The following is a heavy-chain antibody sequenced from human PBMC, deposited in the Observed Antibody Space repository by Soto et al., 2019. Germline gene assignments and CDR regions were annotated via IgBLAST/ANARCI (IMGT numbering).Heavy chain of an antibody. J-gene: IGHJ4*02. CDR2: ISGSGGST. D-gene: IGHD4-17*01. CDR3: AKDLDPYDYGDSYFDY. CDR1: GFTFSSYA. V-gene: IGHV3-23*01. Sequence: PGGSLRLSCAASGFTFSSYAMSWVRQAPGKGLEWVSAISGSGGSTYYADSVKGRFTISRDNSKNTLYLQMNSLRAEDTAVYYCAKDLDPYDYGDSYFDYWGQGTLVTVSS.